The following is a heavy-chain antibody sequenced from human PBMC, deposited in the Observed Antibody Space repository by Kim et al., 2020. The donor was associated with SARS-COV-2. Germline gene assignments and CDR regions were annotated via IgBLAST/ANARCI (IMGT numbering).Heavy chain of an antibody. Sequence: GVSLRLSCAASGFTFSSYAMHWVRQAPGKGLEWVAVISYDGSNKYYADSVKGRFTISRDNSKNTLYLQMNSLRAEDTAVYYCARGRGGSYYSVDYWGQGTLVTVSS. CDR3: ARGRGGSYYSVDY. CDR1: GFTFSSYA. V-gene: IGHV3-30*04. D-gene: IGHD1-26*01. J-gene: IGHJ4*02. CDR2: ISYDGSNK.